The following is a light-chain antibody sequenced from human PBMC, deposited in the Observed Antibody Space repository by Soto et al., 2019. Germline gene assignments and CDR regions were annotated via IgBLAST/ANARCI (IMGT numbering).Light chain of an antibody. CDR1: QSVSGY. CDR2: DAS. CDR3: HQRSNWPST. J-gene: IGKJ4*01. V-gene: IGKV3-11*01. Sequence: EIVLTQSPATLSLSPGERATLSCRASQSVSGYLAWYQQKPGQAPRLLIYDASNRATDIPARFSGSGSGTDFTLTISSLEPEDFAVYYRHQRSNWPSTFGGGTKVEIK.